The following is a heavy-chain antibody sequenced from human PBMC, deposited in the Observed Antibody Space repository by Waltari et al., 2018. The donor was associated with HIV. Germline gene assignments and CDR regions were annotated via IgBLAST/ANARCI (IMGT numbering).Heavy chain of an antibody. V-gene: IGHV3-48*01. Sequence: EVQLVESGGGLVQPGGSLRLSCEASGFPFSNYTMNWVRQDPGKGLVWVSYISRSSSSIFYADSVKGRFTIARDNAKNSLYLQMNSLRVEDTAVYYCARDINGGWGYWGQGTLVTVAS. CDR3: ARDINGGWGY. CDR2: ISRSSSSI. CDR1: GFPFSNYT. J-gene: IGHJ4*02. D-gene: IGHD7-27*01.